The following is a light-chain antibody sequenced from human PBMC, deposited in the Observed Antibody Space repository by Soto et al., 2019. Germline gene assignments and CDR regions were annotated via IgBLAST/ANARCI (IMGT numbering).Light chain of an antibody. J-gene: IGKJ5*01. CDR2: GAS. Sequence: IQLTQSPSSLSASVGDRVTITCRASQGISSYLAWYQQKPGKAPKLLIYGASTLEGGVPFRFSGSGSGTDYPLTISSLQPEDFATYYCQQLKTYPITFGQGTRLETK. CDR1: QGISSY. V-gene: IGKV1-9*01. CDR3: QQLKTYPIT.